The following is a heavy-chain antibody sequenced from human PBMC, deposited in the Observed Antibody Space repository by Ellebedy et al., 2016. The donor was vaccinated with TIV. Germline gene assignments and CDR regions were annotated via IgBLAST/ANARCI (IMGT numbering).Heavy chain of an antibody. D-gene: IGHD2-21*01. CDR2: IYSGGST. V-gene: IGHV3-66*01. CDR3: STAPSGVVDY. Sequence: GESLKISCAASGFTVSNNQMSWVRQAPGKGLEWVSIIYSGGSTYYADSVKGRFTISRDSSKNTLSLQMKSLRAADTAVSYCSTAPSGVVDYWGQGTLVTVSS. J-gene: IGHJ4*02. CDR1: GFTVSNNQ.